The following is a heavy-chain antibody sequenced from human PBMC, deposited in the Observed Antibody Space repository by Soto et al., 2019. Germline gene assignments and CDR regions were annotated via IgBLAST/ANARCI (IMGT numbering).Heavy chain of an antibody. V-gene: IGHV6-1*01. CDR2: TYYRSKWHY. Sequence: LSQTLSLTCAISGDSVSNNSVAWNWVRQSPSRGLEWLGRTYYRSKWHYDYAPSVRSRITINPDTSKNHFSLQLNSVSPEDAAVYYCARTLRGRGVKYFDDWGQGTLVTVSS. CDR1: GDSVSNNSVA. J-gene: IGHJ4*02. CDR3: ARTLRGRGVKYFDD. D-gene: IGHD3-10*01.